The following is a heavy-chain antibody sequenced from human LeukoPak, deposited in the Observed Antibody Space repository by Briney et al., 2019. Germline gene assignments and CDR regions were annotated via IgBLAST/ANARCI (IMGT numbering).Heavy chain of an antibody. CDR2: ISSSSSYI. V-gene: IGHV3-21*06. D-gene: IGHD1-26*01. CDR1: GFTFSSYT. Sequence: GGSLRLSCAASGFTFSSYTMNWVRQAPGKGLEWVSSISSSSSYIYYADSVKGRFTISRDNAKNSLYLQMNSLRAEDTAVYYCAREDRGGSYCIDYWGQGTLVTVSS. J-gene: IGHJ4*02. CDR3: AREDRGGSYCIDY.